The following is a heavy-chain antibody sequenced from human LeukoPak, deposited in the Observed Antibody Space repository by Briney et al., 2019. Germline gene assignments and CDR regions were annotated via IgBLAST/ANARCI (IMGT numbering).Heavy chain of an antibody. CDR1: GYTFTGYY. CDR2: INPNSGGT. Sequence: ASVKVSCKASGYTFTGYYMHWVRQAPGQGLEWMGWINPNSGGTNYAQKFQGRVTMTRDTSTSTVYMELSSLRSEDTAVYYCARDAFFTVANYYYYMDVWGKGTTVTISS. D-gene: IGHD5-12*01. CDR3: ARDAFFTVANYYYYMDV. V-gene: IGHV1-2*02. J-gene: IGHJ6*03.